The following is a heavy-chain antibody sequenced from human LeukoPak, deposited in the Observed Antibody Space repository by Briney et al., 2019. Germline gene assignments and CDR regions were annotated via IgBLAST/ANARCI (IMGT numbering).Heavy chain of an antibody. CDR3: ATAQYCSGGSCYSDRGYYFDY. V-gene: IGHV1-24*01. CDR2: FDPEDGET. CDR1: GYTLTELS. Sequence: ASVKVSCKVSGYTLTELSMHWVRQAPGKGLEWMGGFDPEDGETIYAQKFQGRVTMTEDTSTDTAYMELSSLRSEDTAVYYCATAQYCSGGSCYSDRGYYFDYWGQGTLVTVSS. J-gene: IGHJ4*02. D-gene: IGHD2-15*01.